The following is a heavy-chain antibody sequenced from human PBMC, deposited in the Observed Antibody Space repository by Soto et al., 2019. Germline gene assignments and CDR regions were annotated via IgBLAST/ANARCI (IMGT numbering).Heavy chain of an antibody. CDR1: GYSISSGYY. CDR2: IYHSGST. CDR3: ARGRHGSGSYYNDY. J-gene: IGHJ4*02. V-gene: IGHV4-38-2*02. Sequence: SETLSLTCTVSGYSISSGYYWGWIRQPPGKGLEWIGRIYHSGSTYYNPSLKSRVTISVDTSKNQFSLKLSSVTAADTAVYYCARGRHGSGSYYNDYWGQGTLVTVSS. D-gene: IGHD3-10*01.